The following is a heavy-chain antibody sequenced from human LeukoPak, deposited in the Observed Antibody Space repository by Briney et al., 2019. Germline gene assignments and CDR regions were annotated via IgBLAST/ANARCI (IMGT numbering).Heavy chain of an antibody. Sequence: SETLSLTCTVSGGSISSYSWSWIRQPPGKGLEWIGYIYYSGSTNYNPSLKSRVTISVDTSKNQFSLKLSSVTAADTAVYYCARGGYYYGMDVWGQGTTVTVSS. CDR1: GGSISSYS. CDR3: ARGGYYYGMDV. CDR2: IYYSGST. V-gene: IGHV4-59*01. J-gene: IGHJ6*02.